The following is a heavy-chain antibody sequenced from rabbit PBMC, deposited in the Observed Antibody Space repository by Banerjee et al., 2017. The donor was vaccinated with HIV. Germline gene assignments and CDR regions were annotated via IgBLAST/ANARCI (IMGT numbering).Heavy chain of an antibody. J-gene: IGHJ4*01. CDR3: ARDPGAWNDFNL. CDR2: IDTGSGAT. CDR1: GFSFSSIYY. D-gene: IGHD3-1*01. Sequence: QSLEESGGDLVKPGASLTLTCTASGFSFSSIYYMWWVRQAPGKGLEWIACIDTGSGATYYASWVNGRFTISRSTSLNTVDLKMTSLTAADTATYFCARDPGAWNDFNLWGQGTLVTVS. V-gene: IGHV1S43*01.